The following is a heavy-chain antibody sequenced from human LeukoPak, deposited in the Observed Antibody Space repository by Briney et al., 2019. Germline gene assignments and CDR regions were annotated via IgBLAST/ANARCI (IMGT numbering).Heavy chain of an antibody. CDR3: AREGRGWSLYYYYGMDV. J-gene: IGHJ6*02. CDR2: ISWNSGSI. CDR1: GFTFDDYA. D-gene: IGHD6-19*01. Sequence: GRSLRLSCAASGFTFDDYAMHWVRQAPGKGLEWVSGISWNSGSIGYADSVKGRFTISRDNAKNSLYLQMNSLRAEDTAVYYCAREGRGWSLYYYYGMDVWGQGTTVTVSS. V-gene: IGHV3-9*01.